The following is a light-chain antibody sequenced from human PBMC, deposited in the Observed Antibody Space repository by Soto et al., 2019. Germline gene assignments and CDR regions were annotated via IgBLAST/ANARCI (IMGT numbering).Light chain of an antibody. Sequence: QSALTQPASVSGSPGQSITISCTGTSSDVGGYNYVSWYQQHPGKAPKLMIYDASNRPSGVSNRFSGSKSGNTASLTISGLQAEDEADYYCSSYTSSSTPDVFGTGTKVTVL. CDR3: SSYTSSSTPDV. CDR1: SSDVGGYNY. J-gene: IGLJ1*01. V-gene: IGLV2-14*01. CDR2: DAS.